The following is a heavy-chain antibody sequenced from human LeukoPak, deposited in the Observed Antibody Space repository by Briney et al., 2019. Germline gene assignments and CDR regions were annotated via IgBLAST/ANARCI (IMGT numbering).Heavy chain of an antibody. D-gene: IGHD2-15*01. CDR1: GYSISSGYY. J-gene: IGHJ3*02. CDR2: IYHSGST. CDR3: AREDIVVVHDAFDI. Sequence: SETLTLTCAVSGYSISSGYYWGWLRPPPGKGLEGIGSIYHSGSTYYNPSLKSRVTISVDTSKNQFSLKLSSVTAADTAVYYCAREDIVVVHDAFDIWGQGTMVTVSS. V-gene: IGHV4-38-2*02.